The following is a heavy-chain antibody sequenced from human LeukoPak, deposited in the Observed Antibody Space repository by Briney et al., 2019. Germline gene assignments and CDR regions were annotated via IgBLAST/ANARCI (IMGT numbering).Heavy chain of an antibody. CDR1: GYTFTSYA. CDR3: ARVVTAILSIDY. V-gene: IGHV1-3*01. CDR2: INAGNGNT. Sequence: VASVKVSCTASGYTFTSYAMHWVRQAPGQRLEWMGWINAGNGNTKYSQKFQGRVTITRDTSASTAYMELSSLRSEDTAVYYCARVVTAILSIDYWGQGTLVTVSS. D-gene: IGHD2-21*02. J-gene: IGHJ4*02.